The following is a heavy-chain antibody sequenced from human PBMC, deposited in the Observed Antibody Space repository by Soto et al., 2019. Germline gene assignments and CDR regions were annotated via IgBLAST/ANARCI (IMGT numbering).Heavy chain of an antibody. J-gene: IGHJ6*03. CDR1: GFTVSSYA. CDR3: AKALRFTFTTGYYMDV. D-gene: IGHD3-16*01. V-gene: IGHV3-23*01. CDR2: ISGSGST. Sequence: EVQLLKSGGGLVQPGGSLRLSCAASGFTVSSYAMSWVRQAPGKGLEWVSVISGSGSTYSADSVKGRFTISRDSSKNTVYLQMSSLRAEDTAVYYCAKALRFTFTTGYYMDVWGRGTTVTVSS.